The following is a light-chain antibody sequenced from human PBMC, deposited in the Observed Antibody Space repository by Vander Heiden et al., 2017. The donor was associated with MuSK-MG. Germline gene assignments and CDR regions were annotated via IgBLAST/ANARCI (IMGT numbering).Light chain of an antibody. CDR1: QRSSSSY. CDR3: QQYGSSPLT. J-gene: IGKJ4*01. Sequence: EIVLTPPPPALPLSPGEGATLPCSATQRSSSSYLAWYQQKPGQAPRLLMYGVSSRATGIPDRFSGSGSGTDFTLTISRLEPEDFAVYYCQQYGSSPLTFGGGTKVEIK. CDR2: GVS. V-gene: IGKV3-20*01.